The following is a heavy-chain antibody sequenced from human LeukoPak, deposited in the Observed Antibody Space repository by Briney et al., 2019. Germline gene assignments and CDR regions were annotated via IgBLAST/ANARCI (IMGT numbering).Heavy chain of an antibody. V-gene: IGHV1-8*01. CDR1: GYTFTGYD. CDR2: MNPNSGNT. Sequence: ASVKVSCKASGYTFTGYDINWVRQATGQGLEWMGWMNPNSGNTGYAQKFQGRVTMTGNTSISTAYMELSSLRSEDTAVYYCARGRETYYDILTGYYDYWGQGTLVTVSS. D-gene: IGHD3-9*01. J-gene: IGHJ4*02. CDR3: ARGRETYYDILTGYYDY.